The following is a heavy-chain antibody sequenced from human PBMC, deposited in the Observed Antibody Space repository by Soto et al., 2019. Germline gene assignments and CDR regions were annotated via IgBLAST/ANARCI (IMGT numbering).Heavy chain of an antibody. V-gene: IGHV4-61*01. CDR3: ARDRYNWKAYYYYGMDV. D-gene: IGHD1-20*01. J-gene: IGHJ6*02. Sequence: SETLSLTCTVSGGSVSSGSYYWSWIRQPPGKGLEWIGYIYYSGSTNYNPSLKSRVTISVDTSKNQFSLKLSSVTAADTAVYYCARDRYNWKAYYYYGMDVWGQGTTVTVSS. CDR2: IYYSGST. CDR1: GGSVSSGSYY.